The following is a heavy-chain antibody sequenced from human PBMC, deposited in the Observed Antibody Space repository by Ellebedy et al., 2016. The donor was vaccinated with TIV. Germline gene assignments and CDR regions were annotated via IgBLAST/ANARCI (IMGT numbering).Heavy chain of an antibody. D-gene: IGHD4-17*01. V-gene: IGHV4-39*01. Sequence: MPSETLSLTCTVSGGSISPYYWGWIRQPPGKGLEWIGSIYYSGSTYYNPSLKSRVTISVDTSKNQFSLKLSSVTAADTAVYYCARQDGDYVGAFDIWGQGTMVTVSS. CDR3: ARQDGDYVGAFDI. J-gene: IGHJ3*02. CDR1: GGSISPYY. CDR2: IYYSGST.